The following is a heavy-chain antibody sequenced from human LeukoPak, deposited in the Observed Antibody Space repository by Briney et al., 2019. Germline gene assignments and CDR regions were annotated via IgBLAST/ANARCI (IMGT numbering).Heavy chain of an antibody. CDR3: ARGVPTSCYYESAAYYFDY. CDR2: IYYSGST. Sequence: SETLSLTCAVSGGSISSYFWSWIRQPPGKGLEWIAYIYYSGSTNYNPSLKGRVTISVDTSRNQFSLKLSSVTAADTAVYYCARGVPTSCYYESAAYYFDYWGQGTLVTVSS. D-gene: IGHD3-22*01. CDR1: GGSISSYF. V-gene: IGHV4-59*01. J-gene: IGHJ4*02.